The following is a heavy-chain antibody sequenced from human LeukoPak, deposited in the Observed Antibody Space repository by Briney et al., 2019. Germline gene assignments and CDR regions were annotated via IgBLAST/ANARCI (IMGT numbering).Heavy chain of an antibody. CDR1: GYSFTSYW. Sequence: GESLKISCKGSGYSFTSYWIGWVRPMPGKGLEWMGIIYPGDSDTRYSPSFQGQVTISADKSISTAYLQWSSLKASDTAMYYCARRGYSGYDLTSATDAFDIWGQGTMVTVSS. J-gene: IGHJ3*02. CDR2: IYPGDSDT. V-gene: IGHV5-51*01. D-gene: IGHD5-12*01. CDR3: ARRGYSGYDLTSATDAFDI.